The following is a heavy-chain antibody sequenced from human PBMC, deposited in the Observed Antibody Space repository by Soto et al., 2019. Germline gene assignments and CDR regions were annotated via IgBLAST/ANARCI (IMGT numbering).Heavy chain of an antibody. CDR3: ARDGAMRDYSYYYYYGMDV. J-gene: IGHJ6*02. Sequence: GGSLRLSCAASGFTFSSYSMNWVRQAPGKGLEWVSSISSSSSYIYYADSVKGRFTISRDNAKNSLSLQMNSLRAEDTAVYYCARDGAMRDYSYYYYYGMDVWGQGTTVTVSS. CDR2: ISSSSSYI. V-gene: IGHV3-21*01. D-gene: IGHD2-15*01. CDR1: GFTFSSYS.